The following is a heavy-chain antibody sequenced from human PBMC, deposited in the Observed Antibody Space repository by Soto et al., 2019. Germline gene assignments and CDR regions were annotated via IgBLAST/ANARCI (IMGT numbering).Heavy chain of an antibody. CDR1: GGTFSSYA. J-gene: IGHJ4*02. Sequence: VQLVQSGAEVKKPGSSVKVSCKASGGTFSSYAISWVRQAPGQGLEWMGGIIPIFGTANYAQKFQGRVTITSDQSTSTAYMELSSLRSEDTAVYYCARVGSFWGVGYDCSGYYDYWGQGTLVTVSS. D-gene: IGHD3-22*01. V-gene: IGHV1-69*05. CDR2: IIPIFGTA. CDR3: ARVGSFWGVGYDCSGYYDY.